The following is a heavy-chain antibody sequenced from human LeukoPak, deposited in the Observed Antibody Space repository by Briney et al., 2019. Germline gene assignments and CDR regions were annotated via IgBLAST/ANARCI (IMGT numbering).Heavy chain of an antibody. CDR3: ARGPPIFGVVIIGYYGMDV. D-gene: IGHD3-3*01. CDR1: GGSISSSSYY. Sequence: SETLSLTCTVSGGSISSSSYYWGWIRQPPGKGLEWIGSIYYSGSTYYNPSLKSRVTISVDTSKNQFSLKLSSVTAADTAVYYCARGPPIFGVVIIGYYGMDVWGQGTTVTVSS. J-gene: IGHJ6*02. V-gene: IGHV4-39*07. CDR2: IYYSGST.